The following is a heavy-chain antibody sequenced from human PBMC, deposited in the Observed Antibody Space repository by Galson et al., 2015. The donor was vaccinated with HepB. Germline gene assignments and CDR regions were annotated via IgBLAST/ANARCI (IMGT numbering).Heavy chain of an antibody. V-gene: IGHV3-53*01. J-gene: IGHJ4*01. CDR3: ASSLVAGTEYLKY. D-gene: IGHD6-19*01. CDR1: EFTVSSNY. CDR2: IDSGGTT. Sequence: SLRLSCAASEFTVSSNYMSWVRQAPGTGLEWVSVIDSGGTTHYADSVKGRFAISRDSSNNTVYHQMNSLRVEDTAVYYGASSLVAGTEYLKYWGQGTLVTVSS.